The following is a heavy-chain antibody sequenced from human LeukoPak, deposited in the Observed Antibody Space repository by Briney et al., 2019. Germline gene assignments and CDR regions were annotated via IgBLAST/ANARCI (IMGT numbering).Heavy chain of an antibody. J-gene: IGHJ2*01. V-gene: IGHV3-53*04. D-gene: IGHD6-19*01. CDR3: ARGPGSSGWYWYFDL. Sequence: GGSLRLSCAASGFTVSGNYMSWVRQAPGKGLEWVAVIYSGGSTYYADSVKGRFTISRHNSKNTLYLQMNSLRAEDTAVYYCARGPGSSGWYWYFDLWGRGTLVTVSS. CDR2: IYSGGST. CDR1: GFTVSGNY.